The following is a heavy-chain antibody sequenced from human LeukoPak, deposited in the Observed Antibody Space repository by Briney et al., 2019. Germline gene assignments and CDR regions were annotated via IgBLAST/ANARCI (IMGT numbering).Heavy chain of an antibody. Sequence: SETLSLTCTVSGGSISISSYYWSWIRQPPGKGLEWIGYIYYSGSTNYNPSLKSRVTISVDTSKNQFSLKLSSVTAADTAVYYCASYRGSTVFGYWGQGTLVTVSS. V-gene: IGHV4-61*05. CDR3: ASYRGSTVFGY. J-gene: IGHJ4*02. CDR1: GGSISISSYY. D-gene: IGHD4-17*01. CDR2: IYYSGST.